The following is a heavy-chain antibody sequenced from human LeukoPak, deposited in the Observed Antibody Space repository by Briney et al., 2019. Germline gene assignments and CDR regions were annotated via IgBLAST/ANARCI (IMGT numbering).Heavy chain of an antibody. CDR1: GGSISSGDYY. J-gene: IGHJ4*02. CDR2: IYYSGST. V-gene: IGHV4-30-4*08. Sequence: SQTLSLTCTVSGGSISSGDYYWSWIRQPQGKGLEWIGYIYYSGSTYYNPSLKSRVTISVDTSKNQFSLKLSSVTAADTAVYYCARDPGYSSGWVFDYWGQGTLVTVSS. D-gene: IGHD6-19*01. CDR3: ARDPGYSSGWVFDY.